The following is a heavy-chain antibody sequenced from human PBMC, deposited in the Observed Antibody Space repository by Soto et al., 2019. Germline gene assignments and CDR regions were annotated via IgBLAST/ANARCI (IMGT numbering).Heavy chain of an antibody. CDR3: ARENWHFDY. CDR2: VNPINGNT. Sequence: QVQLVQSGAEVKKPGASVKVSCKTSGYSFSEFRMHWVGQAPGQGLEWMGWVNPINGNTNYAQDFQGRVTMTRDASTKTVYMELSSLTSDDTSTVYCARENWHFDYWGQGTLLTVSS. J-gene: IGHJ4*02. V-gene: IGHV1-2*02. CDR1: GYSFSEFR.